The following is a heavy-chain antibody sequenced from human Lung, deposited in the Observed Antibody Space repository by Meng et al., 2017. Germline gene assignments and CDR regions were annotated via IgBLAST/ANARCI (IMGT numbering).Heavy chain of an antibody. J-gene: IGHJ4*02. D-gene: IGHD1-26*01. V-gene: IGHV4-4*02. CDR1: GGSITRSTW. Sequence: VQLPEAGPRLVEASGTLSLPCAVSGGSITRSTWWSWVRQTPGKGLEWFGEIFHSGSTNYNPPLESRVTISVDKSKNQFSLKVYSVTAADTATYYCARFDISSSGRGDYWGQGILVTVSS. CDR2: IFHSGST. CDR3: ARFDISSSGRGDY.